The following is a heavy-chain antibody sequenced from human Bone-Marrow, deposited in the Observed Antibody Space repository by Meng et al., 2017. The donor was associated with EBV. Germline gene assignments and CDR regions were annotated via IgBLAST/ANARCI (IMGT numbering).Heavy chain of an antibody. CDR1: GGSINSAEYH. CDR2: VYYLGGT. CDR3: ARGTPFDY. D-gene: IGHD3-16*01. J-gene: IGHJ4*02. Sequence: ELQGSGTGLVQSSGTLSPTCTVSGGSINSAEYHWGWIRQPPGKGLEWIGTVYYLGGTNYSPSLSSRLSISIDTSKNQFSLKLTSATAADTAVYYCARGTPFDYWGPGILVTVSS. V-gene: IGHV4-39*07.